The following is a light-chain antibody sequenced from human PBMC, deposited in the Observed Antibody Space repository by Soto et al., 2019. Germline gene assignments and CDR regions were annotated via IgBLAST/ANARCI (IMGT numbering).Light chain of an antibody. CDR2: SND. V-gene: IGLV1-44*01. J-gene: IGLJ3*02. CDR3: AGWDDSLSGFV. CDR1: ISNIGSNT. Sequence: QSVLTQPPSASGTPGQRVTISCSGGISNIGSNTINWYQQLPGTAPKLLIYSNDQRPSGVPDRFSASKSGTSASLVISGLQSGDEADYYCAGWDDSLSGFVFGGGTKVTVL.